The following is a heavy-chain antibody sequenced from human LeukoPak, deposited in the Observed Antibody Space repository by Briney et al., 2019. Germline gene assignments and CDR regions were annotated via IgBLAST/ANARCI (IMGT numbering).Heavy chain of an antibody. D-gene: IGHD2-15*01. Sequence: PGGSLRLSCAASGFTFSSSWVHWVRQAPGKGLVWVSRINPDGSGTDSADSVKGRFTISRDNAQNLLYLQMNSLRAEDTAVYYCARAGYYRFDYWGQGALVTVSS. CDR1: GFTFSSSW. J-gene: IGHJ4*02. V-gene: IGHV3-74*01. CDR3: ARAGYYRFDY. CDR2: INPDGSGT.